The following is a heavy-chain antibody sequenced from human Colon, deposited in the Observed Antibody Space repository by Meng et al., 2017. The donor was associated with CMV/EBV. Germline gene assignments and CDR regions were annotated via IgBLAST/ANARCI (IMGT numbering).Heavy chain of an antibody. J-gene: IGHJ4*02. D-gene: IGHD4-11*01. V-gene: IGHV3-74*01. CDR3: VRDVPGDIDYIFDY. Sequence: GGSLRLSCVASGLTLSRYWMHWVRQVPGEGPMWVARISHDRDNAIYADSVKGRFTASRDSTRNIVYLQMNSLRVDDTAIYFCVRDVPGDIDYIFDYWGQGAQVTVSS. CDR1: GLTLSRYW. CDR2: ISHDRDNA.